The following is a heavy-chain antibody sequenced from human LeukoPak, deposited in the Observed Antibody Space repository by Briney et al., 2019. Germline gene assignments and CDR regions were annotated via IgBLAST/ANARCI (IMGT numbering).Heavy chain of an antibody. CDR2: IRSKANSYAT. CDR3: TLVGPATAAFDY. CDR1: GFTFSGSA. Sequence: GGSLRLSCAAYGFTFSGSAMHWVRQASGKGLEWVGRIRSKANSYATAYAASVKGRFTISRDDSKNTAYLQMNSLNTEDTAVYYCTLVGPATAAFDYWGQGTLVTVYS. D-gene: IGHD1-26*01. J-gene: IGHJ4*02. V-gene: IGHV3-73*01.